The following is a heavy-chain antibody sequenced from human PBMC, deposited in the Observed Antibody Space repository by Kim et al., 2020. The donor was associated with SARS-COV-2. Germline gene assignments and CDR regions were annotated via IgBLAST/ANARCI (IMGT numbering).Heavy chain of an antibody. CDR1: GFTFSSYV. CDR3: ARDHNYVSGNSHAEPFFDY. V-gene: IGHV3-23*03. J-gene: IGHJ4*02. CDR2: IYYGGGSD. D-gene: IGHD3-10*01. Sequence: GGSLRLSCVGSGFTFSSYVMTWVRQGPGKGLEWVASIYYGGGSDHYADSVKGRFSASRDNSRSTVYLQMNSLRAEDTAVYFCARDHNYVSGNSHAEPFFDYWGQGTLVTVSP.